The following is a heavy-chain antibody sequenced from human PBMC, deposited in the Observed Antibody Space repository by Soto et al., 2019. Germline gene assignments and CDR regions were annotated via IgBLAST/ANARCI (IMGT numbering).Heavy chain of an antibody. J-gene: IGHJ6*02. D-gene: IGHD3-10*01. CDR2: IYNDGTT. CDR3: VRPLPSGRNYGMDV. Sequence: EVQLVESGGGLIQPGGSLSLSCTASGLSVRNNYMSWVRQAPGMGLEWVSVIYNDGTTYYADSVKGRFTISIDTSKNTLSLQMDSLRAEDTAVYYCVRPLPSGRNYGMDVWGQGTTVTVAS. CDR1: GLSVRNNY. V-gene: IGHV3-53*01.